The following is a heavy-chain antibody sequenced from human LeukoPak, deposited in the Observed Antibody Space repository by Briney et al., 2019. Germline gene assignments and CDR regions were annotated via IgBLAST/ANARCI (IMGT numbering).Heavy chain of an antibody. CDR1: GYTFTGYY. Sequence: GASVNVSCKASGYTFTGYYMHWVRQAPGQGLEWMGWITPNSGGTNYAQKFQGRVTMTSDTSISTAYMELSRLRSNDTAVYYCARVYRWLHPNDAFDIWGQGTIVTVSS. J-gene: IGHJ3*02. CDR3: ARVYRWLHPNDAFDI. V-gene: IGHV1-2*02. D-gene: IGHD5-12*01. CDR2: ITPNSGGT.